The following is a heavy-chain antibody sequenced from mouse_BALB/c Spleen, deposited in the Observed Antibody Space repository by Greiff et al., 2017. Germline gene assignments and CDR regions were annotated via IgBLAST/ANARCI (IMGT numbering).Heavy chain of an antibody. CDR2: ISYDGSN. CDR1: GYSITSGYY. J-gene: IGHJ1*01. CDR3: ARASIYWYFDV. Sequence: VQLKESGPGLVKPSQSLSLTCSVTGYSITSGYYWNWIRQFPGNKLEWMGYISYDGSNNYNPSLKNRISITRDTSKNQFFLKLNSVTTEDTATYYCARASIYWYFDVWGAGTTVTVSS. D-gene: IGHD2-3*01. V-gene: IGHV3-6*02.